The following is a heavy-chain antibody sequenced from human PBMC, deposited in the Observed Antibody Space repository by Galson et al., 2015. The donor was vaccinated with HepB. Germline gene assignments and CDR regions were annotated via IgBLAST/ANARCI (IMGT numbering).Heavy chain of an antibody. CDR1: GGTFSSYA. CDR2: IIPILGIA. V-gene: IGHV1-69*04. J-gene: IGHJ4*02. D-gene: IGHD5-24*01. CDR3: ARARDGYNYGFDY. Sequence: SVKVSCKASGGTFSSYAISWVRQAPEQGLEWMGRIIPILGIANYAQKFQGRVTITADKSTSTAYMELSSLRFEDTAVYYCARARDGYNYGFDYWGQGTLVTVSS.